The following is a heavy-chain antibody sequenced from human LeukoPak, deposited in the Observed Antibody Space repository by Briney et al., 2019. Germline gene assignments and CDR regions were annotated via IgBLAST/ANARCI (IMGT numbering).Heavy chain of an antibody. J-gene: IGHJ6*03. V-gene: IGHV3-66*01. D-gene: IGHD6-13*01. CDR1: GFTVSSNY. CDR2: IYSGGST. Sequence: TGGSLRLSCAASGFTVSSNYMSWVRQAPGKGLEWVSVIYSGGSTYYADSVEGRFTISRGNSKNKLHLQMNSLRAEDTAVYYCAAAAAGFYYYYYMDVGGKGTTVTISS. CDR3: AAAAAGFYYYYYMDV.